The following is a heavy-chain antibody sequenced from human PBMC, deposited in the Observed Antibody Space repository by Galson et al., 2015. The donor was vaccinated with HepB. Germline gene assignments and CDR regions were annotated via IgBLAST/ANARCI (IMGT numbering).Heavy chain of an antibody. CDR1: AGPISSYY. CDR2: IYYSGST. V-gene: IGHV4-59*08. Sequence: VQLQESGPGLVKPSETLSLTCTVPAGPISSYYWSWTRPPPGKGLEWIGYIYYSGSTNYNPPLKSRVTISVDTSKNQFSLKLSSVTAADTAVYYCARLLRHFTGPVVVTLFDYWGQGTLVTVSS. CDR3: ARLLRHFTGPVVVTLFDY. J-gene: IGHJ4*02. D-gene: IGHD3-22*01.